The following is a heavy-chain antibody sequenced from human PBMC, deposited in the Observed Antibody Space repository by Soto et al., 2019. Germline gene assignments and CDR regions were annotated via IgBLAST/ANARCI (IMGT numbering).Heavy chain of an antibody. Sequence: QVQLVESGGGVVQPGRSLRLSCAASGFTFSSYGMHWVRQAPGKGLEWVAVISYDGSNKYYADSVKGRFTISRDNSKNTLYLQMNSLRAEDTAVYYCAKDPQPLSYYYYGMDVWGQGTTVTVSS. D-gene: IGHD2-2*01. CDR1: GFTFSSYG. CDR3: AKDPQPLSYYYYGMDV. V-gene: IGHV3-30*18. CDR2: ISYDGSNK. J-gene: IGHJ6*02.